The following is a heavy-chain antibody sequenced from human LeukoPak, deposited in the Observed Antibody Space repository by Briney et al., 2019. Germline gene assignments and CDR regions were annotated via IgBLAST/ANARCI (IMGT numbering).Heavy chain of an antibody. J-gene: IGHJ5*02. V-gene: IGHV4-4*07. D-gene: IGHD3-10*01. CDR2: IYSSGVT. CDR3: ARDPSTWSGWFDP. CDR1: GGSISNYY. Sequence: PSETLSLTCTISGGSISNYYWNWIRQPAGKGLEWIGRIYSSGVTNYNPSLKSRVTMSVDTSKNQVSLKLSSVTAADSAVYYCARDPSTWSGWFDPWGQGTLVTVSS.